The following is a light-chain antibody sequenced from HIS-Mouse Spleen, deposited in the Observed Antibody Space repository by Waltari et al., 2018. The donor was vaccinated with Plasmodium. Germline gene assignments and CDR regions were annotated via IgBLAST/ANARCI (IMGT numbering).Light chain of an antibody. CDR3: QQYYSFPRT. J-gene: IGKJ1*01. CDR1: QVISSY. CDR2: AAS. Sequence: AIWMTQSPSLLSASTGDRVTISCRMSQVISSYLAWYQQKPWKAPELLIYAASTLQSGVPSRFSGSGSGTDFTLTISCLQSEDFATYYCQQYYSFPRTFGQGTKVEIK. V-gene: IGKV1D-8*02.